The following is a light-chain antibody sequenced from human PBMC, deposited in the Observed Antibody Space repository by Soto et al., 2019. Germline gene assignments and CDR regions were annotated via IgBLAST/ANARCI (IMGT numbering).Light chain of an antibody. CDR3: SSYAGSNNYV. Sequence: QSALTQPPSASGSPGQSVTISCTGTSSDVGGYNSVSWYQHHPGKAPKLMIYEVSKRPSGVPDRLSGAKSANTASLTGSGLQAEYEADDYCSSYAGSNNYVFGPGTKVTVL. V-gene: IGLV2-8*01. J-gene: IGLJ1*01. CDR1: SSDVGGYNS. CDR2: EVS.